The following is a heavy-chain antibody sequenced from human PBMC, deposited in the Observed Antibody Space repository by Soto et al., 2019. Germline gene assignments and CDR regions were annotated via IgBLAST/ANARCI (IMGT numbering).Heavy chain of an antibody. CDR1: GGYISSYY. V-gene: IGHV4-59*01. CDR2: IYYSGST. Sequence: PSETLSLTCTISGGYISSYYWSWIRQAPGKGLEWIGYIYYSGSTYYNPSLKGRLTISVDTSKNQCSLKLSSVTAADTAVYYCAIDTPYYYVIDVWGQGTTVTVSS. CDR3: AIDTPYYYVIDV. J-gene: IGHJ6*02.